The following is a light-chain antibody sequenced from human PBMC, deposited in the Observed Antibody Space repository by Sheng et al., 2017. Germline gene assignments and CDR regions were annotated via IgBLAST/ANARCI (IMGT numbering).Light chain of an antibody. CDR3: QQLNNYPIT. J-gene: IGKJ5*01. CDR1: QGISSY. Sequence: DIQVTQSPSFLSASVGDRVTITCRASQGISSYLDWYQKKPGKAPKLLIYAASTLQSGVPSRFSGSGSGTEFTLTISSLQPEDFATYYCQQLNNYPITFGQGTRLEIK. CDR2: AAS. V-gene: IGKV1-9*01.